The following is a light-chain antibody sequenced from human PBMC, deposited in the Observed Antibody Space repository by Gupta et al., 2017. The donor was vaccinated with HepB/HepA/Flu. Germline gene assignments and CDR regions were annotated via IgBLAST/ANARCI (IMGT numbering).Light chain of an antibody. CDR1: SSNIGVGHD. J-gene: IGLJ2*01. CDR2: GNI. Sequence: QSVLTQPPSVSGAPGQRVTIFCTGSSSNIGVGHDVHWYQQVPGTAPKLLIYGNINRPSGVPDRFSGSKSGTSASLAITGLQAEDEADYYCQSYDNSLRGVFGGGTKLTVL. V-gene: IGLV1-40*01. CDR3: QSYDNSLRGV.